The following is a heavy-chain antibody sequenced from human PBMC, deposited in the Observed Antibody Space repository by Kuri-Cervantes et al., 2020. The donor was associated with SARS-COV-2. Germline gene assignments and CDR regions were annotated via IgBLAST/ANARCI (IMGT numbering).Heavy chain of an antibody. CDR1: GGSFSGYY. Sequence: SETLSLTCAVYGGSFSGYYWSWIRQPPGKGLEWIGEINHSGSTNYNPSLKSRVTISVDTSKNQFSLKLSSVTAADTAVYYCARDPHYYGSGLSLGYWGQGTLVTVSS. V-gene: IGHV4-34*01. CDR2: INHSGST. CDR3: ARDPHYYGSGLSLGY. J-gene: IGHJ4*02. D-gene: IGHD3-10*01.